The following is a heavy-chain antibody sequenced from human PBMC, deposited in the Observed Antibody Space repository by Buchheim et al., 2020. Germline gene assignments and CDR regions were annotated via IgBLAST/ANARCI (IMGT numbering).Heavy chain of an antibody. V-gene: IGHV4-34*01. CDR3: ARENGYYYYGMDV. D-gene: IGHD1-1*01. J-gene: IGHJ6*02. CDR2: INHSGST. Sequence: QVQLQQWGAGLLKPSETLSLTCAVYGGSFSGYYWSWIRQPPGKGLEWIGEINHSGSTNYNPSLKSRVTISVGTSKNQFSLKLSSVTAADTAVYYCARENGYYYYGMDVWGQGTT. CDR1: GGSFSGYY.